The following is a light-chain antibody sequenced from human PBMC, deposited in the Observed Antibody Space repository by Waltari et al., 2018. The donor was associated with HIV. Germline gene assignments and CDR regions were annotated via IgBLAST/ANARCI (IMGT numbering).Light chain of an antibody. Sequence: QSVLTQPPSVSGAPGQRVTISCTGSSSNIGPIHDVHWYQQVPGTAPKLLLYGNSNRPAGVPDRFSGAKSCTTASLAIAWLQAEEEADYYCQSYDTSLSGVVFGGGTKLTVL. CDR2: GNS. V-gene: IGLV1-40*01. CDR1: SSNIGPIHD. CDR3: QSYDTSLSGVV. J-gene: IGLJ2*01.